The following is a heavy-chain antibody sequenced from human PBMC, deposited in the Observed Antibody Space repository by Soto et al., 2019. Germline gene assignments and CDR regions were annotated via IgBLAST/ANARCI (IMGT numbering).Heavy chain of an antibody. Sequence: SETLSLTCAVSGDSISSMNWWSWVRQPPGKGLEWIGEIHHSGSTNYNPSLKSRVTISVEKSKNQFSLKLSSVTAADTAVYYCARVSRGVVTPLADFDYWGQGTLVTVSS. CDR3: ARVSRGVVTPLADFDY. CDR2: IHHSGST. V-gene: IGHV4-4*02. J-gene: IGHJ4*02. CDR1: GDSISSMNW. D-gene: IGHD3-3*01.